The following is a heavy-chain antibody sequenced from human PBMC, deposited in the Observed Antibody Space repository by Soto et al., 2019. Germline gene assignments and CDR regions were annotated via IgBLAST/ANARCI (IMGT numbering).Heavy chain of an antibody. CDR1: GGSISSYY. D-gene: IGHD6-13*01. Sequence: SETLSLTCTVSGGSISSYYWSWIRQPPGKGLEWIGYIYYSGSTNYNPSLKSRVTISVDTSKNSLYLQMNSLRAEDTAVYYCARAIWGSTSWWDYWGQGTLVTVSS. V-gene: IGHV4-59*12. CDR2: IYYSGST. CDR3: ARAIWGSTSWWDY. J-gene: IGHJ4*02.